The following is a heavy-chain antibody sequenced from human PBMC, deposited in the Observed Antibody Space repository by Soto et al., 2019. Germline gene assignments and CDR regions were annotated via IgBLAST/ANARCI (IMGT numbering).Heavy chain of an antibody. J-gene: IGHJ6*02. CDR2: ISDDGSNK. D-gene: IGHD3-3*01. CDR3: TKRRNVLRFLEWSSGMEV. V-gene: IGHV3-30*18. CDR1: GFTFSNYD. Sequence: GGSLRLSCAASGFTFSNYDMHWVRQAPGKGLEWVAFISDDGSNKYYADSMKGRFTMSRDNSKRTLYLQMSSLRVEDTAVYYCTKRRNVLRFLEWSSGMEVWGQGTTVTVS.